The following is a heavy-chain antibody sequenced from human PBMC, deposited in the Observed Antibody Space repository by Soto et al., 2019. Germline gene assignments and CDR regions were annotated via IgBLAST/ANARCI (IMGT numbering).Heavy chain of an antibody. CDR3: ARDRPSDYIWGSYRFGFDY. D-gene: IGHD3-16*02. Sequence: QVQLVQSGAEVKKPGASVKVSCKASGYTFTSYGISWVRQAPGQGLEWMGWISAYNGNTNYAQKLQGRVTMTTDTSTSTAYMELRSLRSDDTAVYYCARDRPSDYIWGSYRFGFDYWGQGTLVTVSS. V-gene: IGHV1-18*01. J-gene: IGHJ4*02. CDR2: ISAYNGNT. CDR1: GYTFTSYG.